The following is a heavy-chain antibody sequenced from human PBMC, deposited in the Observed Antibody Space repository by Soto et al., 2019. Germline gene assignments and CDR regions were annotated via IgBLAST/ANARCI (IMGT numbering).Heavy chain of an antibody. J-gene: IGHJ6*02. CDR2: INSDGSST. CDR3: ARAKPTLAALDV. D-gene: IGHD6-6*01. V-gene: IGHV3-74*01. Sequence: PGGSLRLSCAASGFTFSSYWMHWVRQAPGKGLVWVSRINSDGSSTSYADSVKGRFTISRDNAKNTLYLQMNSLRAEDTAVYYCARAKPTLAALDVWGQGTTVTVSS. CDR1: GFTFSSYW.